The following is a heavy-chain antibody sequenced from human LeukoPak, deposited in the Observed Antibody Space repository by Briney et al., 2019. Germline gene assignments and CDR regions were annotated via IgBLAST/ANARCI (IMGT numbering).Heavy chain of an antibody. Sequence: GGSLRLSCAVSGFTFSSYAMSWVRQAPGKGLEWVSTISGSGGSTFYADSVKGRFTFSRDNSKNTLFLQMNSLRAEDTAIYYCAKIAAAGYYFYSMDVWGRGTTVTVSS. D-gene: IGHD6-13*01. J-gene: IGHJ6*03. CDR3: AKIAAAGYYFYSMDV. CDR2: ISGSGGST. V-gene: IGHV3-23*01. CDR1: GFTFSSYA.